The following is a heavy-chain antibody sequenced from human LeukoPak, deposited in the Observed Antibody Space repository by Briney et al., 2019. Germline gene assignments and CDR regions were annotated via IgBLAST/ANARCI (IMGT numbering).Heavy chain of an antibody. CDR1: GYSTSRGYF. Sequence: SETLSLTCTVSGYSTSRGYFWCWIRQPPGKGLEWIGSIHHGGTTYYNPSLRSRLTILVDTSKNQFSLRQTSVTAADTAVYYCARDYDFWMAYENNAFDTWGQGTMVTVSS. V-gene: IGHV4-38-2*02. CDR3: ARDYDFWMAYENNAFDT. J-gene: IGHJ3*02. CDR2: IHHGGTT. D-gene: IGHD3-3*01.